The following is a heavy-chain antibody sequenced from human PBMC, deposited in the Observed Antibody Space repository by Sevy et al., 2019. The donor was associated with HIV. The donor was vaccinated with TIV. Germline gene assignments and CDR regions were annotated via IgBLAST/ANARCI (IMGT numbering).Heavy chain of an antibody. J-gene: IGHJ6*02. CDR3: AREDSDDTSAYYYFYYGMDV. V-gene: IGHV1-2*06. CDR1: GYTFTAYY. D-gene: IGHD3-22*01. CDR2: IHPKSGAT. Sequence: ASVKVSCKASGYTFTAYYIHWLRQAPGQGLEWMGRIHPKSGATNYPQKFQGRVTMTRDTSISTSFMELTSLRSDDTAVYYCAREDSDDTSAYYYFYYGMDVWGQGTTVTAS.